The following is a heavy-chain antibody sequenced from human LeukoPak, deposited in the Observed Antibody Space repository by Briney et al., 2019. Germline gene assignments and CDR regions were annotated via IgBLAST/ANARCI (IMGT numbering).Heavy chain of an antibody. V-gene: IGHV3-23*01. Sequence: GGSLRLSCAASGFTFSSYAMSWVRQAPGKGLEWASAISGSGGSTYYADSVKGRFTISRDNSRNTLYLQMNSLRAEDTAVYYCATLVVAATPSGYYFDYWGQGTLVTVSS. CDR3: ATLVVAATPSGYYFDY. CDR1: GFTFSSYA. D-gene: IGHD2-15*01. CDR2: ISGSGGST. J-gene: IGHJ4*02.